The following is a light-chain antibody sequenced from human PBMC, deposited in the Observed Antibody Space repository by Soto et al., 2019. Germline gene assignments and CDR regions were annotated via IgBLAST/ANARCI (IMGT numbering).Light chain of an antibody. CDR3: SSYTSSSTLV. V-gene: IGLV2-18*02. CDR1: SSDVGSYNR. J-gene: IGLJ2*01. CDR2: EVS. Sequence: QSALTQPPSVSGSPGQSVTISCTGTSSDVGSYNRVSWYQKPPGTAPKLMIHEVSNRPSGVPDRFSGSKSGNTASLTISGLQAEDEADYYCSSYTSSSTLVFGGGTKLTVL.